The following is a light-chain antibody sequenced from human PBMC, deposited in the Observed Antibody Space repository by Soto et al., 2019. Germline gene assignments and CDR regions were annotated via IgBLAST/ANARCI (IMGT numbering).Light chain of an antibody. V-gene: IGLV2-14*03. CDR1: SIDIGPYDY. CDR2: XXT. J-gene: IGLJ1*01. Sequence: QSVLTQPASVSGSPGQSITISCTGTSIDIGPYDYVSWYQQHPGKAPKLTIYXXTXXPXGVSHRFSGSKSGSTASLTISGLQAEDEADYYCSSYTRNPALVFGPWSNGTAL. CDR3: SSYTRNPALV.